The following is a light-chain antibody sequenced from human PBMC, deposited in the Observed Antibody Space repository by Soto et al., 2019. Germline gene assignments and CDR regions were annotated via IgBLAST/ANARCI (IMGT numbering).Light chain of an antibody. CDR1: TSDVGGYNL. CDR3: CSYGGYENSLLV. V-gene: IGLV2-23*02. CDR2: EVS. J-gene: IGLJ2*01. Sequence: QSALTQPASVSGSPGQSITISCTGTTSDVGGYNLVSWYQQHPGKAPKLMIYEVSKRPSGVSDRFSGSKSGNTASLTISGLQAEDEGGCYCCSYGGYENSLLVFGGGTKVTVL.